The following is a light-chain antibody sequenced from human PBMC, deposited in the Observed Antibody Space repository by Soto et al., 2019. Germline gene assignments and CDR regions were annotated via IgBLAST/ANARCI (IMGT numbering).Light chain of an antibody. V-gene: IGLV2-14*01. CDR2: EVS. J-gene: IGLJ2*01. CDR3: VSHGSRRI. Sequence: QSALTQPASVSGSPGQSITISCTGTSSDVGGYNYVSWYQQRPGKAPKLMIYEVSNRASGVSNRFSGSKSGNTASLTISGLQAEDEADYYCVSHGSRRIFGGGTKLTVL. CDR1: SSDVGGYNY.